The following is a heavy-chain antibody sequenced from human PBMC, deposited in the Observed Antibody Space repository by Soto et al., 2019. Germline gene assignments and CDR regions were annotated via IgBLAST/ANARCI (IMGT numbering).Heavy chain of an antibody. Sequence: QVQLQQWGAGLLKPSETLSLTCAVYGGSFSGYYWSWIRQPPGKGLEWIGEINHSGSTNYNPSLKSRVTISVDTSKNQFSLKLSSVTAADTAVYYRARGASIAARMYNWFDPWGQGTLVTVSS. CDR1: GGSFSGYY. J-gene: IGHJ5*02. CDR2: INHSGST. D-gene: IGHD6-6*01. V-gene: IGHV4-34*01. CDR3: ARGASIAARMYNWFDP.